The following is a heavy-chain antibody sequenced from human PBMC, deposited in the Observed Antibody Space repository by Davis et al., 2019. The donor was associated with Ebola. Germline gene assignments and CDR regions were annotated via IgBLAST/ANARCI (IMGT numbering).Heavy chain of an antibody. CDR3: GRGGGGVTTEAFDI. CDR1: GFTVSSNY. Sequence: GESLKISCAASGFTVSSNYMSWVRQAPGKGLEWVSVIYSGGSTYYADSVKGRFTISRDNSKNTLYLQMNSLRAEDTAVYYWGRGGGGVTTEAFDIWGQGTMVTVSS. V-gene: IGHV3-53*01. D-gene: IGHD2-21*02. CDR2: IYSGGST. J-gene: IGHJ3*02.